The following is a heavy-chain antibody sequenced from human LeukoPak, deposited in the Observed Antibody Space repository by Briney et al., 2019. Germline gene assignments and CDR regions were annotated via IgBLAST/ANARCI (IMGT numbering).Heavy chain of an antibody. D-gene: IGHD2-2*01. CDR2: IIPIFGTA. V-gene: IGHV1-69*06. J-gene: IGHJ6*04. CDR3: ARAGYCSSTSCYSYGMDV. CDR1: GSTFSSYA. Sequence: ASVKVSCKASGSTFSSYAISWVRQAPGQGLEWMGGIIPIFGTANYAQKFQGRVTITADKSTSTAYMELSSLRSEDTAVYYCARAGYCSSTSCYSYGMDVWGKGTTVTVSS.